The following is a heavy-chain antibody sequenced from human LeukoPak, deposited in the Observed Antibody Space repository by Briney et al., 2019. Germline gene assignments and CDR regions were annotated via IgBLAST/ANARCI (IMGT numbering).Heavy chain of an antibody. J-gene: IGHJ4*02. V-gene: IGHV3-30*19. CDR2: ISVDGSNR. CDR1: GFTFSSYG. CDR3: ARDPRTSSASRNYFES. Sequence: GGSLRLSCAASGFTFSSYGMHWVRQAPGKGLEWVAVISVDGSNRFYAGSVRGRCTISRDNSKNTMSLQMDSLRGEDTAVYYCARDPRTSSASRNYFESWGQGTLVTVSS. D-gene: IGHD6-13*01.